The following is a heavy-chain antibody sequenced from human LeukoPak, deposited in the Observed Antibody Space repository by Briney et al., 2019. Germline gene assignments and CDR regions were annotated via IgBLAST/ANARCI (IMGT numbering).Heavy chain of an antibody. CDR1: GLTYRRYE. V-gene: IGHV3-48*03. CDR3: AKLGSTMIGGV. D-gene: IGHD3-10*02. CDR2: ISSSGSNI. J-gene: IGHJ6*04. Sequence: GGSLTLLCAASGLTYRRYEMNWPRQAPGKGLEWVSYISSSGSNIYYADSVKGRFTISRDNAKNSLYLQMNSLRAEDTAVYYCAKLGSTMIGGVWGKGTTVTVSS.